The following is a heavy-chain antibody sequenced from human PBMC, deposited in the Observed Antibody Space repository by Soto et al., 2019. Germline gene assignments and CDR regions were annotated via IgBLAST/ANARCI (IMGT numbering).Heavy chain of an antibody. CDR1: GFTFSSYG. CDR3: AGGYDEIDY. CDR2: ISYDGSNK. J-gene: IGHJ4*02. D-gene: IGHD3-3*01. V-gene: IGHV3-30*03. Sequence: QVQLVESGGGVVQPGRSLRLSCAASGFTFSSYGMHWVRQAPGKGLEWVAVISYDGSNKYYADSVKGRFTISRDNSKNTLYLQMNSLRAEDTAVYYCAGGYDEIDYWGQGTLVTVSS.